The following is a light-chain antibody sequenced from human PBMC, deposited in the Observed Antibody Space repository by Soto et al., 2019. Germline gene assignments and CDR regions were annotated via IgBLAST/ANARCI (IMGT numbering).Light chain of an antibody. Sequence: EIVLTQSPGTLSLSPGERATLSCRASQSVSSSYLAWYQQKPGQTPRLLIYGASSRATGIPDRFSGSGSGTDFTLTISRLEPEDFAVYYCQQFGNSPYAFGQGNKLDIK. J-gene: IGKJ2*01. V-gene: IGKV3-20*01. CDR1: QSVSSSY. CDR3: QQFGNSPYA. CDR2: GAS.